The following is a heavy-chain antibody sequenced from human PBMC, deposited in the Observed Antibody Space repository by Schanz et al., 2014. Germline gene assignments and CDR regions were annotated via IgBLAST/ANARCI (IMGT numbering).Heavy chain of an antibody. CDR1: GFTFRSYS. CDR2: ISSSSSTI. D-gene: IGHD4-17*01. J-gene: IGHJ4*02. CDR3: AKDLAGGDFYGDYDPFDY. V-gene: IGHV3-48*01. Sequence: EVQLVESGGGLVQPRGSLRLSCAASGFTFRSYSMNWVRQAPGKGLEWVSYISSSSSTIYYADSVKGRFTISRDNSKNTLYLQMNSLRAEDTAVYYCAKDLAGGDFYGDYDPFDYWGQGTLVIVSS.